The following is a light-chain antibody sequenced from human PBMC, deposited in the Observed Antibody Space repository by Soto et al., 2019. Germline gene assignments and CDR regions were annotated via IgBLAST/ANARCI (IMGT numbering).Light chain of an antibody. Sequence: EIVMTQSPATLSVSPGERATLSCRASQSVSSNLAWYQQKPGQAPRLLIYGASTRATGIPARFSGSGSGTELPLTISSLQSEDFAVYSCQQYNNWPPWTFGQGTKVEIK. J-gene: IGKJ1*01. CDR3: QQYNNWPPWT. CDR2: GAS. V-gene: IGKV3-15*01. CDR1: QSVSSN.